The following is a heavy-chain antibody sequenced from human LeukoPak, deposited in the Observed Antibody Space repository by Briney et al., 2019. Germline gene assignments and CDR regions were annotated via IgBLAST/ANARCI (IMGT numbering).Heavy chain of an antibody. D-gene: IGHD7-27*01. Sequence: PGGSLRLSCAASGFTVSSNYMSWVRQAPGKGMEWVSVIYSGGSTYYADSVKGRFTISRDNSKNTLYLQVNSLRAEDTAVYYCARYQLTGYFDYWGQGTLVTVSS. CDR3: ARYQLTGYFDY. CDR1: GFTVSSNY. CDR2: IYSGGST. V-gene: IGHV3-53*01. J-gene: IGHJ4*02.